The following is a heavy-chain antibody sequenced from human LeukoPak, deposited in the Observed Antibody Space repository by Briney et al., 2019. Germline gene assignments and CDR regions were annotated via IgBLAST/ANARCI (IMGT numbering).Heavy chain of an antibody. V-gene: IGHV3-53*01. CDR1: GFTVSSNY. Sequence: GESLRLSCAASGFTVSSNYMSWVRQAPGKGLEWVSVIYSGGSTYYADSVKGRFTISRDNSKNTLYLQMNSLRAEDTAVYYCARDGFSSGYPYDAFDIWGQGTMVTVSS. CDR3: ARDGFSSGYPYDAFDI. J-gene: IGHJ3*02. CDR2: IYSGGST. D-gene: IGHD3-22*01.